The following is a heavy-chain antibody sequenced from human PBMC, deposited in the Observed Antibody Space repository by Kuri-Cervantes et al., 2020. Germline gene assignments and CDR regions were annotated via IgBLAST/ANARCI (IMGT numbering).Heavy chain of an antibody. V-gene: IGHV4-38-2*02. CDR1: GGSISSYY. J-gene: IGHJ4*02. D-gene: IGHD5-12*01. Sequence: SETLSLTCTVSGGSISSYYWSWIRQPPGKGLEWIGSIYHSGSTYYNPSLKSRVTISVDTSKNQFSLKLSSVTAADTAVYYCARVLATDYYFDYWGQGTLVTVSS. CDR2: IYHSGST. CDR3: ARVLATDYYFDY.